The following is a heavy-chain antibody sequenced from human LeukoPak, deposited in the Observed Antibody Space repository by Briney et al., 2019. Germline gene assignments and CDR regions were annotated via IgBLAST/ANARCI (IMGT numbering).Heavy chain of an antibody. Sequence: SETLSLTCTVSGGSISSGSYYWSWIRQPAGKGLEWIGRIYTSGSTSYNPSLKSRVTISVDTSKNQFSLKLSSVTAADTAVYYCAREGVAGTAWGQGTLVTVSS. CDR1: GGSISSGSYY. V-gene: IGHV4-61*02. CDR3: AREGVAGTA. D-gene: IGHD6-19*01. CDR2: IYTSGST. J-gene: IGHJ4*02.